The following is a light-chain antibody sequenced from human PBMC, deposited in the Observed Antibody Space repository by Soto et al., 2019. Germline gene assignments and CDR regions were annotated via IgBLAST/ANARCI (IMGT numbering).Light chain of an antibody. CDR2: GAS. CDR1: QSISSTQ. CDR3: QQRTDWLT. J-gene: IGKJ4*01. Sequence: EIVLTQSPDTLSLSPGERATLSCRASQSISSTQLVWYQQRPGQAPSLLIFGASSRATGIPDRFSGSGSGTDFTLTISGLEPEDFAVYYCQQRTDWLTFGGGTKVEI. V-gene: IGKV3D-20*02.